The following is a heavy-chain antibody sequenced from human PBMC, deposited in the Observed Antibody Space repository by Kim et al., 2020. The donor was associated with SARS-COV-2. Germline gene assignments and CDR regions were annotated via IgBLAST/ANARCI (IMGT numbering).Heavy chain of an antibody. CDR1: RFTFSNYA. J-gene: IGHJ4*02. V-gene: IGHV3-23*01. D-gene: IGHD3-10*01. CDR3: AKFTSYHASGPRDY. CDR2: ISGSGGGT. Sequence: GGSLRLSCAASRFTFSNYAMSWVRQAPGKGLEWVSLISGSGGGTFYADAVQGRFTISRDNSKNTLYLQMNSLRAEDTAVYYCAKFTSYHASGPRDYWGQGTLVTVSS.